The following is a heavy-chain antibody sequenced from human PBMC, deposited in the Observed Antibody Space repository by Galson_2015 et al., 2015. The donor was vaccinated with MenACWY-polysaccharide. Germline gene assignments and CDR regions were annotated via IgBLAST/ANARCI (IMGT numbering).Heavy chain of an antibody. CDR2: IFSHDEK. J-gene: IGHJ6*03. D-gene: IGHD3-3*01. Sequence: PALVKPTQTLTLTCTVSGISFSNARMGVSWIRQPPGKALEWLAHIFSHDEKSYTTSLKNRLTISKDTSKSQVVLTMTNMDPVDTATYYCVRLSHYDFWSAYPTSNNYYMDVWGKGTTVTVSS. CDR1: GISFSNARMG. CDR3: VRLSHYDFWSAYPTSNNYYMDV. V-gene: IGHV2-26*01.